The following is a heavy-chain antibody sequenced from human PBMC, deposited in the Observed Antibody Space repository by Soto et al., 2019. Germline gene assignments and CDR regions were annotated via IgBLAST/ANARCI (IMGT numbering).Heavy chain of an antibody. CDR2: IIPIFGTA. J-gene: IGHJ4*02. CDR3: ASQYSSGWYGGYFDY. Sequence: GASVKVSCKASVGTFSSYAISWVRQAPGQGLEWMGGIIPIFGTANYAQKFQGRVTITADESTSTAYMELSSLRSEDTAVYYCASQYSSGWYGGYFDYWGQGTLVTVSS. CDR1: VGTFSSYA. V-gene: IGHV1-69*13. D-gene: IGHD6-19*01.